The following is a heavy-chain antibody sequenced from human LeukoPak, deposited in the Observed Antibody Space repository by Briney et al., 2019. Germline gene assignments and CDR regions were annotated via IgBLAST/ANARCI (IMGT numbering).Heavy chain of an antibody. V-gene: IGHV3-23*01. CDR2: ISGSGGST. Sequence: PGGSLRLSCAASGFTFSSYGMSWVRQAPGKGLEWVSAISGSGGSTYYADSVKGRFTISRDNSKNTLYPQMNSLRAEDTAVYYCAKRIQSAMATGYWGQGTLVTVSS. J-gene: IGHJ4*02. D-gene: IGHD5-18*01. CDR3: AKRIQSAMATGY. CDR1: GFTFSSYG.